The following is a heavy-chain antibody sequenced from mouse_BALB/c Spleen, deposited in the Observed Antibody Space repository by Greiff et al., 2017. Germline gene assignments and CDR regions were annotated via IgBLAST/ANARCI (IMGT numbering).Heavy chain of an antibody. Sequence: VKLMESGPGLVAPSQSLSITCTVSGFSLTSYGVHWVRQPPGKGLEWLGVIWAGGSTNYNSALMSRLSISKDNSKSQVFLKMNSLQTDDTAMYYCARDGSTMITTGTAMDYWGQGTSVTVSS. D-gene: IGHD2-4*01. V-gene: IGHV2-9*02. CDR2: IWAGGST. CDR1: GFSLTSYG. CDR3: ARDGSTMITTGTAMDY. J-gene: IGHJ4*01.